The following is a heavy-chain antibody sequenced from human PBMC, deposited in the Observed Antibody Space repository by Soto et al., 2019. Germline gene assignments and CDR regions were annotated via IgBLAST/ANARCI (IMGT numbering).Heavy chain of an antibody. D-gene: IGHD2-15*01. J-gene: IGHJ4*02. CDR2: INPSGGSA. V-gene: IGHV1-46*03. Sequence: ASVKVSCKASGYTFTSYYMHWVRQAPGQGLEWMGIINPSGGSASYAQKFQGRVTMTRDTSTSTVYMELSSLRSEDTAVYYCAREGDIYCSGGSCYGPPPPPFDYWGQGTLVTVSS. CDR3: AREGDIYCSGGSCYGPPPPPFDY. CDR1: GYTFTSYY.